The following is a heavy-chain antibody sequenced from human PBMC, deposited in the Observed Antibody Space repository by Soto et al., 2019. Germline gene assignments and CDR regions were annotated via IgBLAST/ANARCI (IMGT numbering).Heavy chain of an antibody. V-gene: IGHV1-18*01. Sequence: QVQLVQSGAEVKKPGASVKVSCKASGYSFTSYGIGWVRQAPGQGPEWMGWISAYNGNTKYVQKLQGRVTMTTDTSTSTAYMELXXXXXXXXXXYXXXXXXXXXXSGGTACFDYWGQGTLVIVSS. CDR3: XXXXXXXXSGGTACFDY. CDR1: GYSFTSYG. J-gene: IGHJ4*02. D-gene: IGHD2-15*01. CDR2: ISAYNGNT.